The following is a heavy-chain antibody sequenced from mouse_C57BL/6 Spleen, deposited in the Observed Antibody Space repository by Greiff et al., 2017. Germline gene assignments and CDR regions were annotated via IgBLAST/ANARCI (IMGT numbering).Heavy chain of an antibody. V-gene: IGHV1-54*01. CDR2: INPGSGGT. CDR3: ARGARDY. J-gene: IGHJ4*01. CDR1: GYAFTNYL. Sequence: QVQLQQSGAELVRPGTSVKVSCKASGYAFTNYLIEWVKQRPGPGLEWIGVINPGSGGTNYNEKFKGKATLTADKSSSTAYMQLSSLTSEDSAVYFGARGARDYWGQGTSVTVSS.